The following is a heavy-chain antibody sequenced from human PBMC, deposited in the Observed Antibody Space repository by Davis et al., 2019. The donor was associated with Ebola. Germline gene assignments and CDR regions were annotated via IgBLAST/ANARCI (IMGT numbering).Heavy chain of an antibody. CDR1: GFTFSSYA. J-gene: IGHJ4*02. CDR3: AKGRSGSYFDY. CDR2: ISGSGGST. Sequence: GEALKISCAASGFTFSSYAMSWVRQAPGKGLEWVSAISGSGGSTYYADSVKGRFTISRDNSKNTLYLQMNSLRAEDTAVYYCAKGRSGSYFDYWGQGTLVTVSS. V-gene: IGHV3-23*01. D-gene: IGHD1-26*01.